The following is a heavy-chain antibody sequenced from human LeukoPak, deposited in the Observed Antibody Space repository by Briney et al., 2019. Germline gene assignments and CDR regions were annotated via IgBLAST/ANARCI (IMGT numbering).Heavy chain of an antibody. Sequence: PSETLSLTCAVYGGSFSGYYWSWIRQPPGKGLEWIGEINHSGSTNYNPSLKSRVTISVDTSKNQFSLKLSSVTAADTAVYYCARVQGYDYPFYPNYYYYMDVWGKGTTVAVSS. CDR1: GGSFSGYY. CDR2: INHSGST. V-gene: IGHV4-34*01. D-gene: IGHD1-1*01. CDR3: ARVQGYDYPFYPNYYYYMDV. J-gene: IGHJ6*03.